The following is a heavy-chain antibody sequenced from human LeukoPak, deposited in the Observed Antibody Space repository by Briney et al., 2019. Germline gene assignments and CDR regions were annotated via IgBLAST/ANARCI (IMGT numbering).Heavy chain of an antibody. V-gene: IGHV3-53*01. J-gene: IGHJ6*02. D-gene: IGHD1-1*01. CDR2: IYNGGKD. CDR1: GFTVSSTY. Sequence: QPGGSLRLSCAASGFTVSSTYMSWVRQAPGKGLEWVSVIYNGGKDNYADSVKGRFTISRDNSKNTLYLQLNSLRAEDTALYYRAKRTTPPNYYYYGMDVWGQGTTVTVSS. CDR3: AKRTTPPNYYYYGMDV.